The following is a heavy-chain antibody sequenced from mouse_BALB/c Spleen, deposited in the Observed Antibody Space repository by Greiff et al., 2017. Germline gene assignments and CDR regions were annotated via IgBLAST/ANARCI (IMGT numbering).Heavy chain of an antibody. D-gene: IGHD1-1*01. Sequence: DVQLVESGGGLVQPGGSRKLSCAASGFTFSSFGMHWVRQAPEKGLEWVAYISSGSSTIYYADTVKGRFTISRDNPKNTLFLQMTSLRSEDTAMYYCARLVGSSLLYFDYWGQGTTLTVSS. V-gene: IGHV5-17*02. CDR3: ARLVGSSLLYFDY. CDR1: GFTFSSFG. CDR2: ISSGSSTI. J-gene: IGHJ2*01.